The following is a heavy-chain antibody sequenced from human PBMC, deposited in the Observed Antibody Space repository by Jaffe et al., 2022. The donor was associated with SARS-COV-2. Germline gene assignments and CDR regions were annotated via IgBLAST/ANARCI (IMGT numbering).Heavy chain of an antibody. CDR1: GFTFSTYT. J-gene: IGHJ4*02. V-gene: IGHV3-48*02. CDR3: AKGGTTESIYDS. Sequence: EVQLVESGGDLVQPGGSLRLSCAASGFTFSTYTMHWVRQAPGKGLEWVSYITSSGGAIYYADTVKGRFTVSRDNAKSSLYLQMSSLRDEDTAVYYCAKGGTTESIYDSWGQGTLVTVSS. D-gene: IGHD3-16*01. CDR2: ITSSGGAI.